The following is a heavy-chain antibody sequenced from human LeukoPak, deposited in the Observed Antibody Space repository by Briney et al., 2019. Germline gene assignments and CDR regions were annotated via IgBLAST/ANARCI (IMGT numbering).Heavy chain of an antibody. CDR1: GYTFTGHF. CDR3: ARSRYSYGLVDFDI. D-gene: IGHD5-18*01. CDR2: FNPNSGGT. V-gene: IGHV1-2*02. Sequence: GASVKVSCKASGYTFTGHFMHWVRQAPGQGLEWMGWFNPNSGGTNYAQKFQGRVTMTRDTSISTAYMQMSTLGSDDTAVYYCARSRYSYGLVDFDIWGQGTIVTVSS. J-gene: IGHJ3*02.